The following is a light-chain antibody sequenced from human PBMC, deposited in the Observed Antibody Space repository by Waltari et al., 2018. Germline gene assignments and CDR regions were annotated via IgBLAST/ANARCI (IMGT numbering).Light chain of an antibody. J-gene: IGLJ1*01. V-gene: IGLV3-1*01. CDR1: HLGDHS. CDR3: QAWDSSTAYV. Sequence: SYEPTQPPPVSVSPGQPPSTTCPGEHLGDHSACWYQQKPGQSPVLVIYQDSKRPSGIPERFSGSNSGNTATLTISGTQAMDEADYYCQAWDSSTAYVFGTGTKVTVL. CDR2: QDS.